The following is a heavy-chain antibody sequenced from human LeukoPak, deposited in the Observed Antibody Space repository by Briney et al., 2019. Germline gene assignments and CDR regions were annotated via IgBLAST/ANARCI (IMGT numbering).Heavy chain of an antibody. CDR3: ARDCGGDCSIY. V-gene: IGHV3-21*01. CDR1: GFTFTIYS. D-gene: IGHD2-21*02. Sequence: PGGSLRLSCAASGFTFTIYSMNWVRQAPGKGLEWVSSISSSSTYIYYADSVKGRFTISRDNAKNSLYLQMNSLRAEDTAVYCCARDCGGDCSIYWGQGTLVTVSS. CDR2: ISSSSTYI. J-gene: IGHJ4*02.